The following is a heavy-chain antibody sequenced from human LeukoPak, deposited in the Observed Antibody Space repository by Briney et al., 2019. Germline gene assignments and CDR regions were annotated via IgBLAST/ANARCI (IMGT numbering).Heavy chain of an antibody. CDR2: MDASRST. CDR1: GGSINSGSYY. Sequence: PSGTLSLTCNVSGGSINSGSYYWSWIRQPAGKGLEWIGTMDASRSTNYNPSLKSRVTISVDTSKNQFSLKLSSVTAADTAVYYCARDYGDYAWYGAVRYYYYYMDVWGKGTTVTVPS. D-gene: IGHD4-17*01. J-gene: IGHJ6*03. CDR3: ARDYGDYAWYGAVRYYYYYMDV. V-gene: IGHV4-61*02.